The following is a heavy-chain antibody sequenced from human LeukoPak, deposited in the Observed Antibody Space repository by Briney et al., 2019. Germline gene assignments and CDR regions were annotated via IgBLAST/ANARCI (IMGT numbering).Heavy chain of an antibody. J-gene: IGHJ4*02. D-gene: IGHD2-15*01. CDR2: ISSSGSTI. CDR1: GFTFSSYS. Sequence: GGSLRLSCAASGFTFSSYSRNWVRQAPGKGLEWVSYISSSGSTIYYADSVKGRFTISRDNAKNSLYLQMNSLRAEDTAVYYCARVLPHSDPLDYWGQGTLVTVSS. V-gene: IGHV3-48*04. CDR3: ARVLPHSDPLDY.